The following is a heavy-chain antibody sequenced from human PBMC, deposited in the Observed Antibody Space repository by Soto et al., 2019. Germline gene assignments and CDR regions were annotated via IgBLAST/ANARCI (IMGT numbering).Heavy chain of an antibody. V-gene: IGHV3-30*18. CDR3: AKDPLPGGVGSFAP. D-gene: IGHD3-16*01. J-gene: IGHJ5*02. Sequence: QEQLLESGGGVVQPGKSLRLSCVGFGFTFSNHGMHWVRQAPGKGLEWMAVISNDGKKRYYADSVKGRFTISRDNSQNTVYVQMDSLRDEDTAMYYCAKDPLPGGVGSFAPWGQGTLVAVSS. CDR1: GFTFSNHG. CDR2: ISNDGKKR.